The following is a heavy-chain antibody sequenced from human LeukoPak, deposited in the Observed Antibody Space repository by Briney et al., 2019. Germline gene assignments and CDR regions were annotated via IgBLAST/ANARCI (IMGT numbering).Heavy chain of an antibody. D-gene: IGHD3-3*01. CDR1: RFTLSRYA. V-gene: IGHV3-23*01. J-gene: IGHJ4*02. CDR2: ISGSGGST. CDR3: AAHPSIRFPNAFVNY. Sequence: PGGSLRLSGAASRFTLSRYAMSWVRQAPGKGLEWVSAISGSGGSTYYADSVKGRFTISRDNSKNTLYLQMNSLRAEDTAVYYCAAHPSIRFPNAFVNYWGQGTLVTVSS.